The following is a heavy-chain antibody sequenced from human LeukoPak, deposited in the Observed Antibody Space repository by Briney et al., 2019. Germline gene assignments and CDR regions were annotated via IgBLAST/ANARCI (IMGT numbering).Heavy chain of an antibody. J-gene: IGHJ4*02. Sequence: GGSLRLSCAASGFTFSSYAMHWVRQAPGKGLEWVAVISYDGSNKYYADSVKGRFTISRDNSKNTLYPQMNSLRAEDTAVYYCARFLDSGWYRHFDYWGQGTLVTVSS. CDR1: GFTFSSYA. CDR3: ARFLDSGWYRHFDY. D-gene: IGHD6-19*01. CDR2: ISYDGSNK. V-gene: IGHV3-30*04.